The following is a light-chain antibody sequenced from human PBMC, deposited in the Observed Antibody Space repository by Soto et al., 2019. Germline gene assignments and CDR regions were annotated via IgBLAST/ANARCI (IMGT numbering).Light chain of an antibody. CDR3: QQYNYWPQT. J-gene: IGKJ1*01. CDR2: GAS. CDR1: QTINNN. Sequence: VMSQAPATLSVSQRERVTLSCRASQTINNNVAWYQLKDGQAPSPLIYGASTRATDIPARFSGSGSGTEFTLTISSLQSEDFAEYHCQQYNYWPQTFGQGTKVDIK. V-gene: IGKV3-15*01.